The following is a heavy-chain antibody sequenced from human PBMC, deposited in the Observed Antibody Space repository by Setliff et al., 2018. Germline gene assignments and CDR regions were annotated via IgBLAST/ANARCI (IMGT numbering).Heavy chain of an antibody. V-gene: IGHV1-2*02. J-gene: IGHJ4*02. Sequence: GASVKVSCKASAYTFSGYYIHWVRQAPGQGLQWMGWINPNFGDTNYAQKFQGRVTMTRDTSISTAYMEVSRLTSDDTAVYYCARGGMAAANRKGVFEYWGQGTLVTVSS. CDR1: AYTFSGYY. CDR3: ARGGMAAANRKGVFEY. CDR2: INPNFGDT. D-gene: IGHD6-13*01.